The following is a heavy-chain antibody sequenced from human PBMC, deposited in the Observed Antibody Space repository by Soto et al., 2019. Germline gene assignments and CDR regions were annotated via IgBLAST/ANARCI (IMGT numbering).Heavy chain of an antibody. CDR1: GGSFSGYY. V-gene: IGHV4-34*01. CDR2: INHSGST. Sequence: QVQLQQWGAGLLKPSETLSLTCAVYGGSFSGYYWSWIRQPPGKGLEWIGEINHSGSTNYNPSLKSRVTISVDTSKNQFSLKLSSVTAADTAVYYCARVSRGYDILTGLPYYYYYYMDVWGKGTTVTVSS. J-gene: IGHJ6*03. D-gene: IGHD3-9*01. CDR3: ARVSRGYDILTGLPYYYYYYMDV.